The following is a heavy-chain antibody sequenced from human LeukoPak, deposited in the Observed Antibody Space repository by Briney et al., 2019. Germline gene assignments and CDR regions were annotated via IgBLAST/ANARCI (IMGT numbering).Heavy chain of an antibody. D-gene: IGHD3-9*01. Sequence: SETLSLTCTVSGGSISSYYWSWIRQPPGKGLEWIGYIYYSGSTNYNPSLKSRVTISVDTSKNQFSLKLSSVTAADTAVYYCARTLSSYDILPWYFDYWGQGTLVTVSS. CDR2: IYYSGST. CDR1: GGSISSYY. J-gene: IGHJ4*02. CDR3: ARTLSSYDILPWYFDY. V-gene: IGHV4-59*08.